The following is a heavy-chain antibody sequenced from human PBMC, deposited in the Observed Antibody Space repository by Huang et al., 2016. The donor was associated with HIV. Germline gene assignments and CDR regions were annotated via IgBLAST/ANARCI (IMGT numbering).Heavy chain of an antibody. CDR3: AAHGRIVGIPAAPLRFDP. V-gene: IGHV4-39*01. CDR2: IYHSGTT. J-gene: IGHJ5*02. CDR1: GGSISSSSYY. D-gene: IGHD6-13*01. Sequence: QLQLQESGPGLVKPSETLSLTCTVSGGSISSSSYYWGWIRQPPGKGLEWIGSIYHSGTTCYNPSLKRRVTISVDTSRTQFSLKLSSVTAADTAVYYCAAHGRIVGIPAAPLRFDPWGQGTLVTVSS.